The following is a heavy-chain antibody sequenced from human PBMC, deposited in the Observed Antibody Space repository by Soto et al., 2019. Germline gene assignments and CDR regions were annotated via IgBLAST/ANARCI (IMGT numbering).Heavy chain of an antibody. Sequence: GGSLRLSCAASGFTFSSYGMHWVRQAPGKGLEWVAVISYDGSNKYYAGSVKGRFTISRDNSKNTLYLQMNSLRAEDTAVYYCAKEAITMIYSGIDVWGQGTTVTVSS. CDR1: GFTFSSYG. CDR2: ISYDGSNK. D-gene: IGHD3-22*01. J-gene: IGHJ6*02. V-gene: IGHV3-30*18. CDR3: AKEAITMIYSGIDV.